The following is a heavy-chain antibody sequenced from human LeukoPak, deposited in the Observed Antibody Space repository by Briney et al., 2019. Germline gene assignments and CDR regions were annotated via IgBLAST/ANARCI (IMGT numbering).Heavy chain of an antibody. V-gene: IGHV1-18*01. Sequence: GASVKVSCKASGYTFTSYGISWVRQAPGQGLEWMGWISAYNGNTNYAQKLQGRVTMTTDTSTSTAYMELRSLRSDDTAVYYCARDLEDGYNEPRGYWGQGTLVTVSS. J-gene: IGHJ4*02. CDR2: ISAYNGNT. CDR3: ARDLEDGYNEPRGY. CDR1: GYTFTSYG. D-gene: IGHD5-24*01.